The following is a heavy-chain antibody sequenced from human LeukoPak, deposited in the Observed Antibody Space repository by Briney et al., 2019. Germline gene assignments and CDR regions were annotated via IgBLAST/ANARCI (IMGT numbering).Heavy chain of an antibody. CDR1: GYTFRSYG. V-gene: IGHV1-18*01. Sequence: ASVRVSCKTSGYTFRSYGITWVRQAPGQGLEWMGWIYAHNGHTNYAQKFQGRVTMTADTSTNTAYMELRSLTSDDTAVYYCSRDFSFTVDYWGQGTLVTASS. CDR2: IYAHNGHT. CDR3: SRDFSFTVDY. J-gene: IGHJ4*02.